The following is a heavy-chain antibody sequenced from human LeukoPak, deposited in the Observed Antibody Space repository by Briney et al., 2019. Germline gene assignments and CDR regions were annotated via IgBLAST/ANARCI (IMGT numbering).Heavy chain of an antibody. J-gene: IGHJ4*02. Sequence: GGSLRLSCAASGFTFSDYYMNWIRQAPGKGLEWVSYISGSGSTIYYAASVKGRFTISRDNAKNSLYLQMNSLRAEDTAVYYCARDSSGYYQGIYYFDYWGQGTLVTVSS. CDR3: ARDSSGYYQGIYYFDY. CDR2: ISGSGSTI. CDR1: GFTFSDYY. V-gene: IGHV3-11*04. D-gene: IGHD3-22*01.